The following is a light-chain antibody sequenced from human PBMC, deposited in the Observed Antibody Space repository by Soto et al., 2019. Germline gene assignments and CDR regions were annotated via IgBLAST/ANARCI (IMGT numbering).Light chain of an antibody. CDR2: DAS. CDR3: QQRTNWPPST. CDR1: RSVSSY. Sequence: EIVLTQSPATLSLSPGETATLSCRASRSVSSYLAWYQQKPGQTPRLLIHDASNRAPGIPVRFSGSGSGTDLTLTISSLEPEDFAVYYCQQRTNWPPSTFGQGTRLEIK. J-gene: IGKJ5*01. V-gene: IGKV3-11*01.